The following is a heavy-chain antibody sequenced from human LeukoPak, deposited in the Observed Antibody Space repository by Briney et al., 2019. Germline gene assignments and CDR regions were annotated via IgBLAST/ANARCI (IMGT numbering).Heavy chain of an antibody. D-gene: IGHD4-23*01. Sequence: ASVKVSCKASGYTFTGYYVHWVRQAPGQGLEWMGWINPNSGGTNYARKLQGSVTMTRDTSISTAYMVLSRLRSDDTAVYLCARDQATVATPWWDHWGQGTLVTVSS. J-gene: IGHJ4*02. V-gene: IGHV1-2*02. CDR2: INPNSGGT. CDR3: ARDQATVATPWWDH. CDR1: GYTFTGYY.